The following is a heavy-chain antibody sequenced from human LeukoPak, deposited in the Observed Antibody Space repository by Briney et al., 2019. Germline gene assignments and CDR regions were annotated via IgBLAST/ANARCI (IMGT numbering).Heavy chain of an antibody. CDR3: ARSAGWSKNWFDP. V-gene: IGHV1-69*05. CDR2: IIPIFGTA. CDR1: GGTFSSYA. D-gene: IGHD3-3*01. Sequence: GSSVKVSCKASGGTFSSYAISWVRQAPGQGLEWLGRIIPIFGTANYAQKFQGRVTITTDESTSTAYMELSSLRSEDTAVYYCARSAGWSKNWFDPWGQGTLVTVSS. J-gene: IGHJ5*02.